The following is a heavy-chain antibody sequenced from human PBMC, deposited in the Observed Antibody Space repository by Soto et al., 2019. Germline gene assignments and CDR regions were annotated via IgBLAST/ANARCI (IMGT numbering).Heavy chain of an antibody. CDR2: IYYSGRT. CDR1: GGSISSDAYY. J-gene: IGHJ4*02. Sequence: PSETLSLTCTVSGGSISSDAYYWSWIRQHPGKGLEWIGYIYYSGRTYYNPSLKSRVTISVDTFKNQFSVKLSSVTAADTAAYYCARSLAYQLYFDYWGQGTLVTVSS. D-gene: IGHD2-2*01. CDR3: ARSLAYQLYFDY. V-gene: IGHV4-31*03.